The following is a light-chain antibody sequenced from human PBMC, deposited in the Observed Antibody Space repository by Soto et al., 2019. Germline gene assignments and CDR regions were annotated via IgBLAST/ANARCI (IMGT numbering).Light chain of an antibody. CDR2: AAS. Sequence: DIQMTQSPSSLSASVGDRVTITCRASQSISSYLNWYQQKPGKAPKLLVYAASSLQSGVTSRFSGSGSGTDFTLTISTLQSEDFATYYCQQSYSTPVFGQGTNLEIK. J-gene: IGKJ2*01. CDR1: QSISSY. V-gene: IGKV1-39*01. CDR3: QQSYSTPV.